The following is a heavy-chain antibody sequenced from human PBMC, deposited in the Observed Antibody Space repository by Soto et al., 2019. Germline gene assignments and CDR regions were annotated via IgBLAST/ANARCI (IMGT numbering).Heavy chain of an antibody. J-gene: IGHJ4*02. CDR1: GGSISSGGYS. CDR3: TKGPSGDKVDS. D-gene: IGHD7-27*01. Sequence: PSETLSLTCAVSGGSISSGGYSWSWIRQPPGKGLEWIGYIYHSGSTYYNPSLKSRVTISADTSKNQFSLNLSSVSAADSAVYYCTKGPSGDKVDSWGQGILVTVSS. CDR2: IYHSGST. V-gene: IGHV4-30-2*05.